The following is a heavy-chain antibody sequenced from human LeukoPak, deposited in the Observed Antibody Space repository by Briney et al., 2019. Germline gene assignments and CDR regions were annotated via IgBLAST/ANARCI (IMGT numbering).Heavy chain of an antibody. Sequence: SVKVSCKASGGTFSSYAISWVRQAPGQGLEWMGGIIPIFGTANYAQKFQGRVTITADESTSTAYMELSSLRSEDTAVYYCAREEGHYDFWSGYTNWSDPWGQGTLVTVSS. V-gene: IGHV1-69*13. D-gene: IGHD3-3*01. CDR1: GGTFSSYA. CDR3: AREEGHYDFWSGYTNWSDP. J-gene: IGHJ5*02. CDR2: IIPIFGTA.